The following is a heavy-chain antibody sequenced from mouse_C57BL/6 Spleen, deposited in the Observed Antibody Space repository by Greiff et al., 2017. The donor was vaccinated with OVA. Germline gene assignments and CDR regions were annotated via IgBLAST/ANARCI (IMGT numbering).Heavy chain of an antibody. J-gene: IGHJ3*01. CDR3: ARDYGSSPWFAY. D-gene: IGHD1-1*01. Sequence: QVQLQQSGPELVKPGASVKISCKASGYAFSSSRMNWVKQRPGKGLEWIGRIYPGDGDTNYNGKFKGKATLTADKSSSTAYMQLSSLTSEDSAVYFCARDYGSSPWFAYWGQGTLVTVSA. V-gene: IGHV1-82*01. CDR2: IYPGDGDT. CDR1: GYAFSSSR.